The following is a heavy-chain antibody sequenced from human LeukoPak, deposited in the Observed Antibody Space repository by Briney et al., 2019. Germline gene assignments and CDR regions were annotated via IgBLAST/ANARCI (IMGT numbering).Heavy chain of an antibody. Sequence: SETLSLTCTVSGGSISSYYWSWIRQPPGKGLEWIGYIYYSGSTNYNPSLKSRVTISANTSKNQFSLKLSSVTAADTAVYYCARHSTTAGTEYAFDIWGQGTMVTVSS. CDR2: IYYSGST. J-gene: IGHJ3*02. CDR1: GGSISSYY. D-gene: IGHD2-2*01. V-gene: IGHV4-59*08. CDR3: ARHSTTAGTEYAFDI.